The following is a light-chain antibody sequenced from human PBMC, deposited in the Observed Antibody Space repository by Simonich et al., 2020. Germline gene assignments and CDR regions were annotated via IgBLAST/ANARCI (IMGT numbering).Light chain of an antibody. CDR3: AAWDDSLSGPV. CDR1: SSNLGSNY. Sequence: QSVLTQPPSASGTPGQRVTISCSGSSSNLGSNYVYWYQQLPGTAPKPLIYRNNQRPSGVPDRFSGSKSGTSASRAISGLRSEDEADYYCAAWDDSLSGPVFGGGTKLTVL. V-gene: IGLV1-47*01. J-gene: IGLJ3*02. CDR2: RNN.